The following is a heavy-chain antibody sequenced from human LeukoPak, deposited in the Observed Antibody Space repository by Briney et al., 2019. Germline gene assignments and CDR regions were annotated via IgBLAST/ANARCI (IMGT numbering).Heavy chain of an antibody. CDR1: GYIFTIYG. CDR2: ISAHYGNT. D-gene: IGHD2-15*01. Sequence: ASVKLSCTASGYIFTIYGISWVRQAPGQGLEWVGWISAHYGNTNYAQKFQDRVTMTTDTSTNTAYMELRSLRPDDTAVYYCARDFFHGHCSGLSCFLLDYWGQGSLVTVSS. J-gene: IGHJ4*02. V-gene: IGHV1-18*04. CDR3: ARDFFHGHCSGLSCFLLDY.